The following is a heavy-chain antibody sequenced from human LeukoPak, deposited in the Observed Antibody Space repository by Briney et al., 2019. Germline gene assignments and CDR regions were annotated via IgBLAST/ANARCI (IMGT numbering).Heavy chain of an antibody. CDR3: ARGTMTDNPHYFDF. CDR2: ISVDNGYT. Sequence: ASVTVSCKASGYTFATSGITWVRQAPGQGLEWMGWISVDNGYTKYSQKLQGRVTMTADTPTSTAYLELRSLRFNDTAVFYCARGTMTDNPHYFDFWGQGTLVSVSS. CDR1: GYTFATSG. J-gene: IGHJ4*02. D-gene: IGHD2-15*01. V-gene: IGHV1-18*01.